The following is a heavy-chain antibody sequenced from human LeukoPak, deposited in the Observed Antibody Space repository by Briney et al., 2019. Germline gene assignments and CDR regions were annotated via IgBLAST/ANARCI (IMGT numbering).Heavy chain of an antibody. Sequence: GGSLRLSCAASGFTFSSYSMNWVRQAPGKGLEWVSSISSSSTYIYYADSVKGRFSISRDNAKNSLYLQMSSLRAEDTAVYFCARDPRTVTTYYYYYGMDVWGQGTTVTVSS. CDR2: ISSSSTYI. D-gene: IGHD4-17*01. J-gene: IGHJ6*02. V-gene: IGHV3-21*01. CDR3: ARDPRTVTTYYYYYGMDV. CDR1: GFTFSSYS.